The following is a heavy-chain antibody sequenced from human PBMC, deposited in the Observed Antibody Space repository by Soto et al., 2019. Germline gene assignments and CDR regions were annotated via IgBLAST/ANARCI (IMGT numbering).Heavy chain of an antibody. CDR3: TRGPRPISTGTGAY. CDR2: IYNDGTYS. CDR1: GFIFKMYW. V-gene: IGHV3-74*01. J-gene: IGHJ4*02. Sequence: GGSLRLSCAASGFIFKMYWMHWVRQSPGKGLVWISKIYNDGTYSDYADSVRGRFTISRDNVNDTLYLQMNNLRAEDSGLYYCTRGPRPISTGTGAYWGQGTQVTVSS. D-gene: IGHD3-10*01.